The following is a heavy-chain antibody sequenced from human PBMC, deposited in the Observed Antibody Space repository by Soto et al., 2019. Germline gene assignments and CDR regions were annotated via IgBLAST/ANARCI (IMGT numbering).Heavy chain of an antibody. D-gene: IGHD2-15*01. CDR3: ARDYSGGNCFDY. Sequence: SETLSLTCTVSGGSISTYYWSWIRQPPGKGLEYIGNIYYSGSPTYNPSLKSRVTISVDTSNNQFSLRLSSVTTADTAVYYCARDYSGGNCFDYWAREPWSPSPQ. J-gene: IGHJ4*02. CDR1: GGSISTYY. V-gene: IGHV4-59*01. CDR2: IYYSGSP.